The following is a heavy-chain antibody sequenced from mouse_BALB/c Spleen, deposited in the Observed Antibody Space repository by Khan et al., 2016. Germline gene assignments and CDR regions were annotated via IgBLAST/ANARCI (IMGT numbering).Heavy chain of an antibody. V-gene: IGHV1S41*01. J-gene: IGHJ1*01. CDR1: DYTFTSYW. D-gene: IGHD2-10*02. Sequence: DLVKPGASVKLSCKASDYTFTSYWINWIKQRPGQGLEWIGRIAPGSGDPYYNEMFKGKATLTVDTSSSTAYIQLSSLSSEDSAVYFCARKAYGIHWYFDVWGAGTTVTVSS. CDR2: IAPGSGDP. CDR3: ARKAYGIHWYFDV.